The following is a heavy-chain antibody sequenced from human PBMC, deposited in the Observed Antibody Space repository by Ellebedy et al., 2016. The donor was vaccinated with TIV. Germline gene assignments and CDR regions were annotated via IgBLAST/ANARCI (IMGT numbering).Heavy chain of an antibody. J-gene: IGHJ3*02. CDR1: GFTFSSYA. CDR3: AKLSQPQPLPDYRHAFDI. Sequence: GGSLRLSCAASGFTFSSYAMAWVRQAPGKGLEWVSSLSVSGDTTYYADSVKGRFTISRDNSKNTLTLHMNRLRAEDTAVYYCAKLSQPQPLPDYRHAFDIWGQGTMVTVSS. V-gene: IGHV3-23*01. D-gene: IGHD5-12*01. CDR2: LSVSGDTT.